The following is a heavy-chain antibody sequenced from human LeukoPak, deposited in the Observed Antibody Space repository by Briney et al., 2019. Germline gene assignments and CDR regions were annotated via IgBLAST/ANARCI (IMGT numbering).Heavy chain of an antibody. V-gene: IGHV3-23*01. CDR1: GFTFSSYA. J-gene: IGHJ4*02. Sequence: GGSLRLSCAASGFTFSSYAMYGVRQAPGKGLEWVSGIFGSGGSTHYADSVKGRCTISRDNSKNTVYLQMNSLRAEDTAVYYCAKPPTGYNYWGQGTLVTVSS. CDR2: IFGSGGST. CDR3: AKPPTGYNY. D-gene: IGHD6-13*01.